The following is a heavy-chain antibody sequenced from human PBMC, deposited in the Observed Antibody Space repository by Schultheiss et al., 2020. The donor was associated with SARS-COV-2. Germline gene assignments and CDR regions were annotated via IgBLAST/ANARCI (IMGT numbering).Heavy chain of an antibody. CDR1: GGSISSYY. V-gene: IGHV4-59*01. D-gene: IGHD5-18*01. CDR3: ARGYSYGTQFLYYYYGMDV. J-gene: IGHJ6*02. Sequence: SETLSLTCTVSGGSISSYYWSWIRQPPGKGLEWIGYIYYSGSTYYNPSLKSRVTISVDTSKNQFSLKLSSVTAADTAVYYCARGYSYGTQFLYYYYGMDVWGQGTTVTVSS. CDR2: IYYSGST.